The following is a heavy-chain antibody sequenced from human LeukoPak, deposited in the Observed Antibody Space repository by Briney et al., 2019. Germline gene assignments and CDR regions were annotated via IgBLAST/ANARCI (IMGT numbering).Heavy chain of an antibody. CDR2: ISGSGGSP. D-gene: IGHD3-22*01. CDR1: ELNFSQIG. Sequence: PGGSLRLSCVTAELNFSQIGMTWLRQARGKGLEWVATISGSGGSPFYADSVKARFTISRDNSKNTLYLEMNSLRVEDTAVYYCARAPTRPTLIVYDLYFDSWGQGSLVTVSS. J-gene: IGHJ4*02. V-gene: IGHV3-23*01. CDR3: ARAPTRPTLIVYDLYFDS.